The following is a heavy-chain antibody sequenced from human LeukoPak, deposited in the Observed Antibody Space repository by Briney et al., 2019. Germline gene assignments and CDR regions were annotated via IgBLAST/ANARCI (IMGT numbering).Heavy chain of an antibody. CDR1: GFTFSSYW. V-gene: IGHV3-7*01. J-gene: IGHJ4*02. CDR2: IKQDGSEK. Sequence: PGGYLRLYCAASGFTFSSYWMSWVRQAPGKGLEWVANIKQDGSEKYYVDSVKGRFTISRDNAKNSLYLQMNSRRAEDTAVYYCARSLGRLQSPVFDYWGQGTLVTASS. CDR3: ARSLGRLQSPVFDY. D-gene: IGHD5-24*01.